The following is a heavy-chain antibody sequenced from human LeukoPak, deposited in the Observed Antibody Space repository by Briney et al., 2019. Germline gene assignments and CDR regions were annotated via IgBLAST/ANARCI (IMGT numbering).Heavy chain of an antibody. CDR1: GFTFSTYW. CDR2: LSGDGSSI. J-gene: IGHJ4*02. V-gene: IGHV3-74*03. Sequence: GGSLRLSCVASGFTFSTYWMHWVRHAPGKRLLWVSRLSGDGSSIKYADSLKGRFTISRDNAKNTLYLQMDSLRADDTAVYFCARASTTVPNLLDNWGQGTLVSVSS. D-gene: IGHD4-17*01. CDR3: ARASTTVPNLLDN.